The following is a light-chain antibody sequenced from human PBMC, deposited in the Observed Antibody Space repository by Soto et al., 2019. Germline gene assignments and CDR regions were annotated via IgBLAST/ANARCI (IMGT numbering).Light chain of an antibody. CDR3: QSYDSSLKV. J-gene: IGLJ1*01. V-gene: IGLV1-40*01. Sequence: QSALTQPPSVSGAPGQRVTISCTGSSSNIGAGYDVQWYQQLPGTAPKLLIYGNSNRPSGVPDRFSGSKSGTSASLAITGLQAEDEADYYCQSYDSSLKVFGTGTKVTVL. CDR1: SSNIGAGYD. CDR2: GNS.